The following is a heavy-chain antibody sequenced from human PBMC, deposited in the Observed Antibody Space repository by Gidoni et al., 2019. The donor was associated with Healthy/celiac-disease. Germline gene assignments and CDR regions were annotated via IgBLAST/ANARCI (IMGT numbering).Heavy chain of an antibody. CDR3: ARPNDDIVVVPAARDYYYYYGMDV. CDR2: MNPNSGNT. D-gene: IGHD2-2*01. V-gene: IGHV1-8*01. J-gene: IGHJ6*02. Sequence: GWMNPNSGNTGYAQKFQGRVTMTRNTSISTAYMELSSLRSEDTAVYYCARPNDDIVVVPAARDYYYYYGMDVWGQGTTVTVSS.